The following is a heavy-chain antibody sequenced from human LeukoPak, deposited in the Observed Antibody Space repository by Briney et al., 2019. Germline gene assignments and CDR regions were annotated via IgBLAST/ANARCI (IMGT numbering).Heavy chain of an antibody. D-gene: IGHD3-22*01. CDR3: ARDLNYYDRSGYGH. J-gene: IGHJ4*02. CDR2: IYSGGSP. CDR1: GFTFSTNY. Sequence: GGSLRLSCAASGFTFSTNYMSWVRQPPGKGLEWVSVIYSGGSPYYAHSVKGRFTISRDNSKNTLYLQMNSLTAEDTAVDYCARDLNYYDRSGYGHWGQGTLVTVSS. V-gene: IGHV3-53*01.